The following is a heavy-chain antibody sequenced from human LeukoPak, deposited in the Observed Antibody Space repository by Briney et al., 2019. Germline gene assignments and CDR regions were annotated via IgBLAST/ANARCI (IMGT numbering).Heavy chain of an antibody. Sequence: QPGGSLRLSCAASGFTFSSYAMSRVRQAPGKGLEWVSAISGSGGSTYYADSVKGRFTISRDNSKNTLYLQMNSLRAEDTAVYYCAKEELIAVAGNAQYYFDYWGQGTLVTVSS. J-gene: IGHJ4*02. CDR3: AKEELIAVAGNAQYYFDY. V-gene: IGHV3-23*01. CDR1: GFTFSSYA. CDR2: ISGSGGST. D-gene: IGHD6-19*01.